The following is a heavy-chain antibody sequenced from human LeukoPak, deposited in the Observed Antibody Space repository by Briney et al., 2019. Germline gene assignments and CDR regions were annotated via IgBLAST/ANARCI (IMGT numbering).Heavy chain of an antibody. CDR1: GFTFSDYY. CDR2: ISSSGSTI. V-gene: IGHV3-11*01. J-gene: IGHJ5*02. D-gene: IGHD1-7*01. CDR3: ARLRRITGTTWFDP. Sequence: GGSLRLSCAASGFTFSDYYMSWIRRAPGKGLEWVSYISSSGSTIYYADSVKGRFTISRDNAKNSLYLQMNSLRAGDTAVYYCARLRRITGTTWFDPWGQGTLVTVSS.